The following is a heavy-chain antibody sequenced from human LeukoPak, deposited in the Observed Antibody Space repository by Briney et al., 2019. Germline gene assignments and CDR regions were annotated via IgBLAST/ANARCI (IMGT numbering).Heavy chain of an antibody. D-gene: IGHD3-16*02. CDR1: GGSFSGYY. Sequence: PSETLSLTCAVYGGSFSGYYWSWIRQPPGKGLEWIGEINHSGSTNYNPSLKCRVTISVDTSKNQFSLKLSSVTAADTAVYYCARSNYDYVWGSYRRNWFDPWGQGTLVTVSS. CDR3: ARSNYDYVWGSYRRNWFDP. J-gene: IGHJ5*02. V-gene: IGHV4-34*01. CDR2: INHSGST.